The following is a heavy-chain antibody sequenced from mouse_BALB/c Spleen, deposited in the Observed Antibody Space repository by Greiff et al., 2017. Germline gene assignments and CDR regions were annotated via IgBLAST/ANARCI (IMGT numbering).Heavy chain of an antibody. CDR2: IDPANGNT. Sequence: EVKVVESGAELVKPGASVKLSCTASGFNIKDTYMHWVKQRPEQGLEWIGRIDPANGNTKYDPKFQGKATITADTSSNTAYLQLSSLTSEDTAVYYCARSSGYYVDFDYWGQGTTLTVSS. CDR1: GFNIKDTY. V-gene: IGHV14-3*02. J-gene: IGHJ2*01. D-gene: IGHD2-3*01. CDR3: ARSSGYYVDFDY.